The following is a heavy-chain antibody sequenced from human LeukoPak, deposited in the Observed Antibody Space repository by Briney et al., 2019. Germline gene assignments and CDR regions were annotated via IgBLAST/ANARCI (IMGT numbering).Heavy chain of an antibody. D-gene: IGHD2-2*02. CDR2: TKPDGSER. CDR1: GFTFSDSW. V-gene: IGHV3-7*01. Sequence: GSLRLSCVASGFTFSDSWLSWVRQAPGKGLEWVAHTKPDGSERWYVGSVQGRFTISRDNAKISLNLQMNSLRVEDTAVYYLVAWGPYTFWGQGILVTVPS. CDR3: VAWGPYTF. J-gene: IGHJ4*02.